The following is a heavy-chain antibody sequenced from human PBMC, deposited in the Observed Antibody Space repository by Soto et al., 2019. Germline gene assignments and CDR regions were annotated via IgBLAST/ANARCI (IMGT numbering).Heavy chain of an antibody. CDR1: GYSFTSYW. V-gene: IGHV5-51*01. J-gene: IGHJ6*02. Sequence: GESLKISCKGSGYSFTSYWIGWVRQMPGKGLEWMGIIYPGDSDTRYSPSFQGQVTISADKSISTAYLQWSSLKASDTAMYYCARLGCSSTSCPYYYYGMDVWGQGTTVTVSS. CDR3: ARLGCSSTSCPYYYYGMDV. CDR2: IYPGDSDT. D-gene: IGHD2-2*01.